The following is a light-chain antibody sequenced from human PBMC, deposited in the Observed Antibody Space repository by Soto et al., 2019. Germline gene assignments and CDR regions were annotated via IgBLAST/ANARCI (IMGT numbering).Light chain of an antibody. CDR2: GAS. CDR1: QGISNA. V-gene: IGKV1-39*01. CDR3: QQSYSSPPT. Sequence: IQMTQSPSSLSASVGDRVTISCRASQGISNALSWYQQKPGKPPQLLIYGASTLESGVPSRFSGSRSGPDFTLTISSLQPEDFATYYCQQSYSSPPTFGQGTKVDIK. J-gene: IGKJ1*01.